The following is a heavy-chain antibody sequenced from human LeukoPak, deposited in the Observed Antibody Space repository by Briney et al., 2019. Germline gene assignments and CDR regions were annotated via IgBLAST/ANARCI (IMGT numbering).Heavy chain of an antibody. CDR3: ARELGGSGMNY. Sequence: GGSLRLSCAVSGFTFSSYSMNWVSQAPGKGLEWVSSISSSSSYIYYADSVKGRFTISRDNAKNSLYLQMNSLRAEDTAVYYCARELGGSGMNYWGQGTLVTVSS. D-gene: IGHD3-10*01. CDR2: ISSSSSYI. V-gene: IGHV3-21*01. CDR1: GFTFSSYS. J-gene: IGHJ4*02.